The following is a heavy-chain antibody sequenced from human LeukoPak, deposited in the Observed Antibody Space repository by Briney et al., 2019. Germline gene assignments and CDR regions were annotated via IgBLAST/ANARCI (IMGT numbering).Heavy chain of an antibody. CDR3: ARDLTGYSSGCFDP. CDR2: IKQDGSEK. V-gene: IGHV3-7*01. J-gene: IGHJ5*02. D-gene: IGHD6-19*01. CDR1: GFTFSSYW. Sequence: PGGSLRLSCAASGFTFSSYWMSWVRQAPGKGLEWVANIKQDGSEKYYVDSVKGRFTISRDNSKNTLYLQMNSLRAEDTAVYYCARDLTGYSSGCFDPWGQGTLVTVSS.